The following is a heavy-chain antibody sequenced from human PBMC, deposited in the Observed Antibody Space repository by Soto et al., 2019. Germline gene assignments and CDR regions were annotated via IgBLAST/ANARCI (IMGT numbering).Heavy chain of an antibody. CDR2: INPNRGGT. Sequence: QVQLVQSGAEVKKPGASVKVSCKASGYTFTGYYIHWVRQAPGQGLERMGWINPNRGGTKYPQKFQGRVTMTRDTSMRTVYMSLTGLKSDDTAVYFCARDLAKGGGSAGFDYWGQGTLVAVSS. D-gene: IGHD2-15*01. J-gene: IGHJ4*02. CDR3: ARDLAKGGGSAGFDY. V-gene: IGHV1-2*02. CDR1: GYTFTGYY.